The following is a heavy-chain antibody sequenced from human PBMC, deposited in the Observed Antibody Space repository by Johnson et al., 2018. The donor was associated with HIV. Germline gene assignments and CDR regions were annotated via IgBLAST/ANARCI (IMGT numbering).Heavy chain of an antibody. CDR2: ISYDGSNK. V-gene: IGHV3-30-3*01. CDR1: GFTFSSYA. D-gene: IGHD6-19*01. Sequence: QVKLVESGGGVVQPGRSLRLSCAASGFTFSSYAMHWVRQAPGKGLEWVAVISYDGSNKYYADSVKGRFTISRDNSKNTLYLQMNSLRAEDTAVYYCGALAGIISAFHIWGQGTMVTVSS. J-gene: IGHJ3*02. CDR3: GALAGIISAFHI.